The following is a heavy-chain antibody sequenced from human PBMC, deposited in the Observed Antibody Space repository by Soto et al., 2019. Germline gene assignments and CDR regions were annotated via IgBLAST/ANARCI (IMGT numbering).Heavy chain of an antibody. J-gene: IGHJ4*02. CDR3: ARVWGITIFGVVTHFDY. D-gene: IGHD3-3*01. CDR2: ISAYNGNT. CDR1: GYTFTSYG. V-gene: IGHV1-18*04. Sequence: QVQLVQSGAEVKKPGASVKVSCKASGYTFTSYGISWVRQAPGQGLEWMGWISAYNGNTNYAQKLQGRVTMTTDTSTSTSYMELRSLRSDDTAVYYCARVWGITIFGVVTHFDYWGQGTLVTVSS.